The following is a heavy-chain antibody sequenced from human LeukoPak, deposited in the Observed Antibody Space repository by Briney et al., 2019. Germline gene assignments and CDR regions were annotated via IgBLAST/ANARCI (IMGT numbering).Heavy chain of an antibody. CDR3: ARLTTDYVWGSYRSGDDAFDI. D-gene: IGHD3-16*02. Sequence: SETLSLTCTVSGGSISSSSYHWGCIRQPPGKGLEWIGSIYYSGSTYYNPSLKSRVTISVDTSKNQFSLKLSSVTAADTAVYYCARLTTDYVWGSYRSGDDAFDIWGQGTMVTVSS. CDR2: IYYSGST. J-gene: IGHJ3*02. V-gene: IGHV4-39*01. CDR1: GGSISSSSYH.